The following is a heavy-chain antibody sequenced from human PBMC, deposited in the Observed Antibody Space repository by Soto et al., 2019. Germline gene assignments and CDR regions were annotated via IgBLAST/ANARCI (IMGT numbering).Heavy chain of an antibody. CDR3: ARGVKYGDYPRWCDP. D-gene: IGHD4-17*01. CDR1: GYTFTSYD. V-gene: IGHV1-8*01. Sequence: QVQLVQSGAEVKKPGASVKVSCKASGYTFTSYDINWVRQATGQGLEYLGWMNPNSGNTGYVQKFQGRVTMTRNTSRTTAYMELCRLRSEDTAVYYCARGVKYGDYPRWCDPWGQGTLVTVSS. J-gene: IGHJ5*02. CDR2: MNPNSGNT.